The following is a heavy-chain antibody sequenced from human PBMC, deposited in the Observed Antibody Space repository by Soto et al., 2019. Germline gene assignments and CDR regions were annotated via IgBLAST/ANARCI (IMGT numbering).Heavy chain of an antibody. J-gene: IGHJ5*02. CDR2: IYYSGST. Sequence: PSETLSLTCTVSGGSISSYYWSWIRQPPGKGLEWIGYIYYSGSTNYNPSLKSRVTISVDTSKNQFSLKLSSVTAADTAVYYCARHFGDFWSGYYSYWFDPWGQGTLVTVSS. CDR1: GGSISSYY. V-gene: IGHV4-59*08. D-gene: IGHD3-3*01. CDR3: ARHFGDFWSGYYSYWFDP.